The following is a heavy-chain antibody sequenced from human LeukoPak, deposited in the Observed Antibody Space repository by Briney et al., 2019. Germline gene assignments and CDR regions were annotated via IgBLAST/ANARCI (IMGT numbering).Heavy chain of an antibody. D-gene: IGHD5-18*01. CDR1: GFTFSSYW. CDR3: AEGRTGYSYGYGIDY. J-gene: IGHJ4*02. Sequence: GGSLRLSCAASGFTFSSYWMSWVRQAPGKGLEWVANIKQDGSEKYYVDSVKGRVTISRDNAKNSLYLQMNSLRAEDTAVYYCAEGRTGYSYGYGIDYWGQGTLVTVSS. V-gene: IGHV3-7*03. CDR2: IKQDGSEK.